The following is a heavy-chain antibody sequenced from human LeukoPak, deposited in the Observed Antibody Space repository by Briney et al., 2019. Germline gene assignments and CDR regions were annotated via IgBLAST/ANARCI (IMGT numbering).Heavy chain of an antibody. J-gene: IGHJ3*02. CDR2: IYYSGST. CDR3: ARESSLDDAFDI. Sequence: SETLSLTCTVSGGSISSYYWSWIRQPPGKGLEWIGYIYYSGSTNYNPSLKSRVTISVDTSKNQFSLKLSSVTAADTAVYYCARESSLDDAFDIWGQGTMVTVSP. V-gene: IGHV4-59*01. CDR1: GGSISSYY. D-gene: IGHD1-1*01.